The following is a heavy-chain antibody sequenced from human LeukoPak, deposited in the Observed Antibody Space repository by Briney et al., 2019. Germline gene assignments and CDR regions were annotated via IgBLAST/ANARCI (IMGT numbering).Heavy chain of an antibody. J-gene: IGHJ4*02. CDR3: ARVYSAFDFGY. V-gene: IGHV3-48*03. Sequence: PGGSLRLSCVVSGFTFDNYAMNWVRQVPGKGLEWVAHSSKSATTIDYADSVKGRFTISRDNAKNSLYLQMNSLRAEDTAVYYCARVYSAFDFGYWGQGALVTVSS. CDR1: GFTFDNYA. CDR2: SSKSATTI. D-gene: IGHD5-12*01.